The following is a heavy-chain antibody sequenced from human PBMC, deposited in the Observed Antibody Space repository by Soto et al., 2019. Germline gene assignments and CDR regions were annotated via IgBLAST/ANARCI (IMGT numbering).Heavy chain of an antibody. D-gene: IGHD2-21*01. Sequence: QITLNESGPTLVKPTQTLTLTCHFSGFSLGTYGVGVGWIRQPPGKALEWLALIYWDYDKPYSPSLKSRITITKDTSKRQVFLTLTTMDPVDTATYCCAHRAGVIVDGYFDLWGRGTPVIVSS. J-gene: IGHJ2*01. CDR1: GFSLGTYGVG. V-gene: IGHV2-5*02. CDR2: IYWDYDK. CDR3: AHRAGVIVDGYFDL.